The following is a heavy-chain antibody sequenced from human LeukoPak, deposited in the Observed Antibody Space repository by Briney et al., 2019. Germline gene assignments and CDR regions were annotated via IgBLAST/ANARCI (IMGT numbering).Heavy chain of an antibody. J-gene: IGHJ5*02. V-gene: IGHV3-23*01. CDR2: ISGSGGST. D-gene: IGHD3-22*01. CDR1: GFTFSSYA. CDR3: AKDHPFYYDSSSHNS. Sequence: GGSLRLSCAASGFTFSSYAMSWDRQAPGKGLEWVSAISGSGGSTYYADSVKGRFTIPRDNSKNTLYLQMNSLRAEDTAVYYCAKDHPFYYDSSSHNSWGQGTLVTVSS.